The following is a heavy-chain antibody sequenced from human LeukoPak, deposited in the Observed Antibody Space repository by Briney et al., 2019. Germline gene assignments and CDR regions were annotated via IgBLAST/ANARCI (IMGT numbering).Heavy chain of an antibody. CDR3: ARSWSGSVTAGDI. J-gene: IGHJ3*02. Sequence: PSDTLALTCTVSGGSISGHYWTWIRQPSGKGLEWIGRIYISGSTGYNPSLKRRVTMSVDTSKNQFSLKVTSVTAADTAMYYCARSWSGSVTAGDIWGQATMVTVS. V-gene: IGHV4-4*07. D-gene: IGHD2-21*02. CDR1: GGSISGHY. CDR2: IYISGST.